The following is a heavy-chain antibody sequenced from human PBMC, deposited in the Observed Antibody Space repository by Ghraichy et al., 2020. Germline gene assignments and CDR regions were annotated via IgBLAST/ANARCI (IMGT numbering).Heavy chain of an antibody. CDR3: ARDNCSGGSCYYFPNYYYYGMDV. J-gene: IGHJ6*02. CDR2: IYYSGST. Sequence: SETLSLTCTVSGGSVSSGSYYWSWIRQPPGKGLEWIGYIYYSGSTNYNPFLKSRVTISVDTSKNQFSLMLSSVTAADTAVYYCARDNCSGGSCYYFPNYYYYGMDVGGQGATVTVSS. D-gene: IGHD2-15*01. CDR1: GGSVSSGSYY. V-gene: IGHV4-61*01.